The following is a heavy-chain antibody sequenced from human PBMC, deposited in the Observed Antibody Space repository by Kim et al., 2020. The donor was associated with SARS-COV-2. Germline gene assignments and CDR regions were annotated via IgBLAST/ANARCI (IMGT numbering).Heavy chain of an antibody. CDR3: AKMPSGASGGDD. J-gene: IGHJ4*02. D-gene: IGHD3-10*01. Sequence: YADSVKCRFTIYRDNAKSTLYLQMNSLRAEDTAVYYCAKMPSGASGGDDWGQGTLVTVSS. V-gene: IGHV3-21*01.